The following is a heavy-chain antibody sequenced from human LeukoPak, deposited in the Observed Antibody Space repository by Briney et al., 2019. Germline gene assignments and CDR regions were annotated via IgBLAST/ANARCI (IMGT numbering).Heavy chain of an antibody. CDR1: GFSFSRHW. V-gene: IGHV3-30*02. D-gene: IGHD4-17*01. CDR3: AKLHGDFHPAHY. J-gene: IGHJ4*02. CDR2: LHYDGIKK. Sequence: GGSLRLSCEASGFSFSRHWMHWVRQAPGKGLEWVASLHYDGIKKYYAASVKGRFTISRDSSKNTLFLQMNTLRVEDTALYYCAKLHGDFHPAHYWGQGTLVTVSS.